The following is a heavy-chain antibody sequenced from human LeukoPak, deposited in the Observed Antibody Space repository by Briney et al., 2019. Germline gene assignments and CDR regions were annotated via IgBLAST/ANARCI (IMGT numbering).Heavy chain of an antibody. V-gene: IGHV4-39*01. CDR1: GGSISSSSYY. CDR3: ARQGPKDTAMVTFDY. Sequence: PSETLSLTCTVSGGSISSSSYYWGWIRQPPGKGLEWIGSIYYSGSTYYNPSLKSRVTISVDTSKNQFSLKLSSVTAADTAVYYCARQGPKDTAMVTFDYWGQGTLVTVSS. CDR2: IYYSGST. D-gene: IGHD5-18*01. J-gene: IGHJ4*02.